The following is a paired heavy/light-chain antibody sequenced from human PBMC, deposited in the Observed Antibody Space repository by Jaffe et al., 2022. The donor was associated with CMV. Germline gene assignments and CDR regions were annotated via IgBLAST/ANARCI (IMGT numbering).Heavy chain of an antibody. CDR2: ISVSGGRT. D-gene: IGHD3-10*01. V-gene: IGHV3-23*01. J-gene: IGHJ6*02. Sequence: EVQLLESGGGLVQPGGSLRLSCAASGFTFSNYAMNWVRQAPGKGLEWVSVISVSGGRTYYADSVKGRFTISRDNSKNTLYLQLNSLRVEDTAVYYCAKEWARLYYGETPGGYYHYGMDVWGQGTTDTVSS. CDR3: AKEWARLYYGETPGGYYHYGMDV. CDR1: GFTFSNYA.
Light chain of an antibody. Sequence: IQLTQSPSSLSASVGDRVTITCRASQGISSYLAWYQQRPGQAPKLLIYAASTLRNGVPSRFSGSGSGTDFTLTISSLQPEDFATYYCQQLNTNLPFSFGGGTKVEIK. V-gene: IGKV1-9*01. J-gene: IGKJ4*01. CDR2: AAS. CDR1: QGISSY. CDR3: QQLNTNLPFS.